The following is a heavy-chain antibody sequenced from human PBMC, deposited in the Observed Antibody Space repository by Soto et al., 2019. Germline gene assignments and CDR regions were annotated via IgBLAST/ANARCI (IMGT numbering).Heavy chain of an antibody. J-gene: IGHJ5*02. CDR2: ISAYNGNT. Sequence: ASVKVSCKASGYTFTSYGISWVRRAPGQGLEWMGWISAYNGNTNYAQKLQGRVTMTTDTSTSTAYMELRSLRSDDTAVYYCARSSWDIVVVPAAAGRWFDPWGQGTLVTVSS. CDR3: ARSSWDIVVVPAAAGRWFDP. V-gene: IGHV1-18*01. D-gene: IGHD2-2*01. CDR1: GYTFTSYG.